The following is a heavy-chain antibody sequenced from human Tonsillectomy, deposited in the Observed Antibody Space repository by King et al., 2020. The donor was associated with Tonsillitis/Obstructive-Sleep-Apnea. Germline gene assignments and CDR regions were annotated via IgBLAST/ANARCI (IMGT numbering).Heavy chain of an antibody. J-gene: IGHJ4*02. D-gene: IGHD5-18*01. V-gene: IGHV3-74*01. Sequence: VQLVESGGGLVKPGGSLRLSCAASGFTFSSYWMHWVRQAPGKGLVWVSRINSDGSSTSYADSVKGRFTISRDNAKNTLYLQMNSLRAEDTAVYYCARAPSYSYGYAFDYWGQGTLVTVSS. CDR1: GFTFSSYW. CDR3: ARAPSYSYGYAFDY. CDR2: INSDGSST.